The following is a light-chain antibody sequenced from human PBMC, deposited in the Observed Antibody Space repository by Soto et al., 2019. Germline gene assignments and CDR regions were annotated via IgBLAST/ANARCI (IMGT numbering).Light chain of an antibody. CDR1: QSISSW. CDR2: TAS. CDR3: QQYNNYPWT. J-gene: IGKJ1*01. V-gene: IGKV1-5*03. Sequence: DIQMTQSPSTLSASVGDRVTITCRASQSISSWLAWYQQKPGKAPKLLIDTASNLEYGVPSRFSGIGSGTELPLILLSLQPDAFAPYYCQQYNNYPWTFGQGTKVDI.